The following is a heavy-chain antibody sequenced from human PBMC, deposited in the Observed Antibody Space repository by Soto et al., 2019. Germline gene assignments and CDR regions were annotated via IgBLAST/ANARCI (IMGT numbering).Heavy chain of an antibody. Sequence: QEQLQESGPGLVKPSETLSLTCTVSGGSISSYYWSWIRQPPGKGLEWIGYIYYSGSTNYNPSLKSRVTISVDTSKNQFSLKLISVTAADTAVYYCAREGTTVDSYYYYGMDVWGQGTTVTVSS. D-gene: IGHD1-1*01. J-gene: IGHJ6*02. CDR3: AREGTTVDSYYYYGMDV. V-gene: IGHV4-59*01. CDR1: GGSISSYY. CDR2: IYYSGST.